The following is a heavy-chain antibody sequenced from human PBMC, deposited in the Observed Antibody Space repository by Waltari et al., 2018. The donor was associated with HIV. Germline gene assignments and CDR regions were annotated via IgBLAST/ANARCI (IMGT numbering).Heavy chain of an antibody. CDR3: ARGSGDTYGHLYFDL. V-gene: IGHV1-8*01. J-gene: IGHJ2*01. CDR2: MNPNSGNT. CDR1: GYTFGNND. Sequence: QVQLLQSGAEVKKPGASVKVSCTASGYTFGNNDVNWVRPATGQGLEWMGWMNPNSGNTDYAQRFQGRVTMTRNTSINTAYLELSSLKSDDTAVYFCARGSGDTYGHLYFDLWGRGTLVSVSS. D-gene: IGHD3-10*01.